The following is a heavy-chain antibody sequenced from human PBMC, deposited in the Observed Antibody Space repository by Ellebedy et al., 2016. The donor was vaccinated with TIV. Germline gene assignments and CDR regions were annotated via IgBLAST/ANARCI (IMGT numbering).Heavy chain of an antibody. CDR2: ISYDGNDK. J-gene: IGHJ4*02. CDR1: GFTFSSYG. V-gene: IGHV3-30*03. Sequence: GGSLRLXXAASGFTFSSYGMHWVRQAPGKGLEWVAVISYDGNDKYYADSVKGRFTISRDNSKNTLYLQMNSLRVEDTAVYYCARSTRIGTTGAYFDNWGQGTLVTVSS. CDR3: ARSTRIGTTGAYFDN. D-gene: IGHD1-1*01.